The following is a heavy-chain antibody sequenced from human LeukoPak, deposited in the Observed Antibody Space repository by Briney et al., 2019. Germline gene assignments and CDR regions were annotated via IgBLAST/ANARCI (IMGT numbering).Heavy chain of an antibody. CDR1: GGSFSGYY. D-gene: IGHD3-3*01. CDR2: INHSGST. V-gene: IGHV4-34*01. CDR3: ARRKLRFLERLPVPFDY. J-gene: IGHJ4*02. Sequence: PSETLSLTCAVYGGSFSGYYWSWIRQTPGKGLEWIGEINHSGSTNYNPSLKSRVTISVDTSKNQFSLKLSSVTAADTAVYYCARRKLRFLERLPVPFDYWGQGTLVTVSS.